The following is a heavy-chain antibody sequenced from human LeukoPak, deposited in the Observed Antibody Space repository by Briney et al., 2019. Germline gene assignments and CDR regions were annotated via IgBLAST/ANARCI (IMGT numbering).Heavy chain of an antibody. CDR3: ARGPFYDSSGYPYYYYGMDV. Sequence: GGSLRLSCAAAGITFSSYEMNWVRQAPGKGLEWASYISSSGSIIYYADSVKGRFTISRDNAKNSLYLQMNSLRAEDTAVYYCARGPFYDSSGYPYYYYGMDVWGQGTTVTVSS. CDR1: GITFSSYE. CDR2: ISSSGSII. D-gene: IGHD3-22*01. V-gene: IGHV3-48*03. J-gene: IGHJ6*02.